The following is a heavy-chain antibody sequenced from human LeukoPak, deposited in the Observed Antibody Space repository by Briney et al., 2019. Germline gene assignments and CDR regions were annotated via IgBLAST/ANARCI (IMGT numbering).Heavy chain of an antibody. J-gene: IGHJ5*02. CDR2: IYSSGST. Sequence: SETLSLTCTVSGGSITSGGYYWSWIRQPAGKGLEWIGRIYSSGSTNYNPSLKSRVTISVDMSKSQFSLKLSSVTAADTAVYYCARGDWQYSNNWSNWFDPWGQGTLVTVSS. V-gene: IGHV4-61*02. CDR3: ARGDWQYSNNWSNWFDP. D-gene: IGHD6-13*01. CDR1: GGSITSGGYY.